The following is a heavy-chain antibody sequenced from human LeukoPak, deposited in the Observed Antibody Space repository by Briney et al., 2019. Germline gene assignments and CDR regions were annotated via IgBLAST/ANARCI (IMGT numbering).Heavy chain of an antibody. CDR2: IYPGDSDT. CDR3: ARRDRSTGALDH. D-gene: IGHD2-8*02. J-gene: IGHJ4*02. Sequence: GESXXISCXGXGYSFSSYWIGWGRRMPGKGLEWMGIIYPGDSDTRYSPSFQGQVTISADKSISTAYLQWSSLKASDTAMYYCARRDRSTGALDHWGQGTLVTVSS. V-gene: IGHV5-51*01. CDR1: GYSFSSYW.